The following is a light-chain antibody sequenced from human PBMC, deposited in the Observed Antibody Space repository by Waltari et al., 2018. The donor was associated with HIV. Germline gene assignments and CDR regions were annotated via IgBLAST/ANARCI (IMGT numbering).Light chain of an antibody. J-gene: IGKJ4*01. Sequence: EIVLTQSPGTLSLSPGERATLSCRASQSVSNNYLAWYQQKPGQAPRLLIYGASSRATGSPDRFSGSGSGTDFTLTISRLEPEDCAVYYCQQYGTSPLTFGGGTNVDMK. V-gene: IGKV3-20*01. CDR1: QSVSNNY. CDR3: QQYGTSPLT. CDR2: GAS.